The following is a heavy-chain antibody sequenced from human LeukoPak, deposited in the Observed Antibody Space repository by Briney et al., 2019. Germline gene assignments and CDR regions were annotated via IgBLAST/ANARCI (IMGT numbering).Heavy chain of an antibody. D-gene: IGHD4-23*01. CDR2: IIPILGIA. V-gene: IGHV1-69*04. Sequence: GSSVKVSCKASGGTFSSYAISWVRQAPGQGLEWMGRIIPILGIANYAQKFQGRVTITADKSTSTAYMELSSLRSEDTAVYYCARDRYSVVTQHYFDYWGQGTLVTVSS. CDR1: GGTFSSYA. CDR3: ARDRYSVVTQHYFDY. J-gene: IGHJ4*02.